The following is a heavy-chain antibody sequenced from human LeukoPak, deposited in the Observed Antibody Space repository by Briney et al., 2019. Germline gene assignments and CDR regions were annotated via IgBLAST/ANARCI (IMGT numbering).Heavy chain of an antibody. V-gene: IGHV1-46*01. J-gene: IGHJ3*02. D-gene: IGHD3-22*01. CDR1: GYTFTSYY. CDR2: INPSGGST. CDR3: AAEYYYDSSGYSGNDAFDI. Sequence: ASVKVSCKASGYTFTSYYMHWVRQAPGQGLEWMEIINPSGGSTSYAQKFQGRVTMTRDTSTSTVYMELSSLRSEDTAVYYCAAEYYYDSSGYSGNDAFDIWGQGAMVTVSS.